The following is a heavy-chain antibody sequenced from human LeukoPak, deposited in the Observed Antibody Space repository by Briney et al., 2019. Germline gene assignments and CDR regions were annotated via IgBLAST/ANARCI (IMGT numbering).Heavy chain of an antibody. CDR3: ARDYGYSYGFQDY. CDR2: IYTSGST. J-gene: IGHJ4*02. Sequence: SQTLSLTCTVSGGSISSGGYYWSWIRQPAGKGLEWIERIYTSGSTNYNPSLKSRVTMSVDTSKKQFSLKLSSVTAADTAVYYCARDYGYSYGFQDYWGQGTLVTVSS. D-gene: IGHD5-18*01. V-gene: IGHV4-61*02. CDR1: GGSISSGGYY.